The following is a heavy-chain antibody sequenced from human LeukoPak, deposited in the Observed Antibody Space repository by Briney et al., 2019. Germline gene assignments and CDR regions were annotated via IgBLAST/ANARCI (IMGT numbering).Heavy chain of an antibody. CDR2: IYPDDSNT. D-gene: IGHD5-18*01. CDR1: GYNFPIYW. CDR3: AVPAGAMATDY. V-gene: IGHV5-51*01. J-gene: IGHJ4*02. Sequence: GESLKISCQGSGYNFPIYWIGWVRQMPGQGLEWMGIIYPDDSNTIYGPSFQGQVTISADKSINTAYLEWSSLKASDTAIYFCAVPAGAMATDYWGQGTWSPSPQ.